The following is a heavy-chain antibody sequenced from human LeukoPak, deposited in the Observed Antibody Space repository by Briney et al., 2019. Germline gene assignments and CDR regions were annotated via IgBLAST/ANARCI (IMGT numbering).Heavy chain of an antibody. CDR1: GCTFSSYA. J-gene: IGHJ4*02. Sequence: SVKVSDKASGCTFSSYAISWVRQAPGQGREGMGGIIPIFGTANYAQKFQGRVTITTDESTSTAYMELSSLRSEDTAVYYCARDRTGTTVTNYFDYWGQGTLVTVSS. CDR2: IIPIFGTA. D-gene: IGHD4-17*01. CDR3: ARDRTGTTVTNYFDY. V-gene: IGHV1-69*05.